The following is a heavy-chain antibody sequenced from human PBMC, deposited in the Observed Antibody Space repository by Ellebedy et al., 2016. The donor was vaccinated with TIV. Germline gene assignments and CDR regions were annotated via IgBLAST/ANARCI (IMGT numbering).Heavy chain of an antibody. J-gene: IGHJ4*02. CDR3: ATDQNGKYYYDSSGYYTFDY. Sequence: AASVKVSCKASGGTFSSYAISWVRQAPGQGLEWMGGIIPIFGTANYAQKFQGRVTITADESTSTAYMELSSLRSEDTAVYYCATDQNGKYYYDSSGYYTFDYWGQGTLVTVSS. D-gene: IGHD3-22*01. CDR2: IIPIFGTA. V-gene: IGHV1-69*13. CDR1: GGTFSSYA.